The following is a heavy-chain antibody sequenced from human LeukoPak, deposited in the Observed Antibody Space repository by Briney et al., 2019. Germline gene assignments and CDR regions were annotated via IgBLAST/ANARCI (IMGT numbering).Heavy chain of an antibody. Sequence: GGSLRLSCAASGFTFSSYSMNWVRQTPGKGLEWVAVISYDGNYKYYADSVKGRFTISRDNSKNTVYLQMNSLRAEDTSVFYCARGAAANLWFGGTTPYYFDYWGQGTLVTVSS. D-gene: IGHD3-10*01. V-gene: IGHV3-30*03. CDR1: GFTFSSYS. CDR2: ISYDGNYK. CDR3: ARGAAANLWFGGTTPYYFDY. J-gene: IGHJ4*02.